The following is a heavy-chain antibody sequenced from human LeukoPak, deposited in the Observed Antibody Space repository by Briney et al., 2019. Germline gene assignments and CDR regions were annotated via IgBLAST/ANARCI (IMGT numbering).Heavy chain of an antibody. D-gene: IGHD6-19*01. V-gene: IGHV4-61*02. CDR3: ARVEVRGWYA. J-gene: IGHJ5*02. CDR2: IYTSGST. CDR1: GGSISSANYY. Sequence: SETLSLTCTVSGGSISSANYYWSWIRQPAGMGLEWIVRIYTSGSTNYNPSLKSRVTISVDTSKNQFSLKLNSVTAADTAVYYCARVEVRGWYAWGQGTLVTVSS.